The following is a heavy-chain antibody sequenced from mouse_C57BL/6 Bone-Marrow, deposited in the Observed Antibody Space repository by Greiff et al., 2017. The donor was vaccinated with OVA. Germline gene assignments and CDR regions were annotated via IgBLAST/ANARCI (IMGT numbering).Heavy chain of an antibody. CDR3: ARVYYYGSSYDY. CDR2: INPNYGTT. J-gene: IGHJ2*01. CDR1: GYSFTDYN. Sequence: YHLTPSCPPLAKLGASVKISCQAPGYSFTDYNMNWVKQSNGKSLEWIGVINPNYGTTSYNQKFKGKATLTVDQSSSTAYMQLNSLTSEDSAVYSCARVYYYGSSYDYWGQGTTLTVSS. D-gene: IGHD1-1*01. V-gene: IGHV1-39*01.